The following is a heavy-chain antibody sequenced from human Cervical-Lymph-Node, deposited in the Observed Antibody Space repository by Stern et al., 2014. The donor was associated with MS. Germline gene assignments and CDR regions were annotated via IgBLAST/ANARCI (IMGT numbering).Heavy chain of an antibody. J-gene: IGHJ4*02. Sequence: QVQLVQSGAEVKKPGSSVKVSCKASRGTFSNHGISWVRQAPGQGLEWMGGIIPILGTAHNAQRFQGIVTFTADESTTTVYMELSSLRSEDTAVYYCATDRGYCSGGSCYSLDYFDYWGQGTLVIVSS. D-gene: IGHD2-15*01. CDR2: IIPILGTA. V-gene: IGHV1-69*01. CDR3: ATDRGYCSGGSCYSLDYFDY. CDR1: RGTFSNHG.